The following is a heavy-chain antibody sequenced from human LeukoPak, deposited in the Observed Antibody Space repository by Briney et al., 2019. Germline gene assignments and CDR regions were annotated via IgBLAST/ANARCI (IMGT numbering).Heavy chain of an antibody. Sequence: PSETLSLTCTVSGGSINNYYWSWIRQPPGKGLEWIGYIYSSGNTNYNPSLKSRVTISIDTSKNQFSLRLGSVTAADTAVYYCARLGGYYFDYWGQGILATVSS. J-gene: IGHJ4*02. CDR3: ARLGGYYFDY. V-gene: IGHV4-59*01. CDR2: IYSSGNT. D-gene: IGHD3-22*01. CDR1: GGSINNYY.